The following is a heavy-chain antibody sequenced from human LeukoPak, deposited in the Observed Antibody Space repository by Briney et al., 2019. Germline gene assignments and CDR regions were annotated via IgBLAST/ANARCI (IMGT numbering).Heavy chain of an antibody. D-gene: IGHD5-12*01. Sequence: ASVTVSCKASGYTFTSYDINWVRQAPGQGLEWMGWMNPNSGNTGYAQKFQGRVTMTRNTSISTAYMELSSLRSEDTAIYYCARHIGPTSRRSYYYYGLDVWGQGTTVTVSS. CDR2: MNPNSGNT. CDR3: ARHIGPTSRRSYYYYGLDV. V-gene: IGHV1-8*01. CDR1: GYTFTSYD. J-gene: IGHJ6*02.